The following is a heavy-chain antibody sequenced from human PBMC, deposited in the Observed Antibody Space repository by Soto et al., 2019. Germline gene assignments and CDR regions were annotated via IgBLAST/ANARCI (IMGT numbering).Heavy chain of an antibody. CDR1: GGSISSANYF. CDR3: ARRSGFCPSTSCLDY. CDR2: TYYSEST. V-gene: IGHV4-39*01. Sequence: QLQLQESGQGLVKPSETLSLTCTVSGGSISSANYFWGWIRQPPGKGLEWIGCTYYSESTHYNPSLKSRVTISVDTSKNQFSLKLSSVTAADTAVYYCARRSGFCPSTSCLDYWGQGTLVTVSS. J-gene: IGHJ4*02. D-gene: IGHD2-2*01.